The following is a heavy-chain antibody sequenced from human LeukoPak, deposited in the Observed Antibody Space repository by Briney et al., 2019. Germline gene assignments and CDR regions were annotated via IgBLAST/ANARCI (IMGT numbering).Heavy chain of an antibody. CDR3: ARGAYQPRIDY. V-gene: IGHV4-34*01. J-gene: IGHJ4*02. CDR1: GFTFSDFW. CDR2: INHSGST. D-gene: IGHD2-2*01. Sequence: GSLRLSCAASGFTFSDFWMYWVRQAPGKGLVWIGEINHSGSTNYNPSLKSRVTISVDTSKNQFSLKLSSVTAADTAVYYCARGAYQPRIDYWGQGTLVTVSS.